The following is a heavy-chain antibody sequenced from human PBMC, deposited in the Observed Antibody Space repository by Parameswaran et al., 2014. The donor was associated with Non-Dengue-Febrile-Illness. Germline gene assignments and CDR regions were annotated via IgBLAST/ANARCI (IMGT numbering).Heavy chain of an antibody. CDR3: ARDRYSLNYYYYGMDV. V-gene: IGHV3-53*05. D-gene: IGHD5-18*01. Sequence: VRQAPGKGLEWVLSYYSGGSTYYADSVKGRFTISRDNSKNTLYLQMNSLRAEDTAVYYCARDRYSLNYYYYGMDVWGQGTTVTVSS. CDR2: YSGGST. J-gene: IGHJ6*02.